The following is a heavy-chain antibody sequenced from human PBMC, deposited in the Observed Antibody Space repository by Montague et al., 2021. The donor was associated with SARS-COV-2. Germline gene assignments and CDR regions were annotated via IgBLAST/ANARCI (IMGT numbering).Heavy chain of an antibody. J-gene: IGHJ4*02. V-gene: IGHV4-31*03. CDR3: ARPVTSSDGGVAFDY. Sequence: TLSLTCTVSGGSISSGGYYWSWIRQHPGKGLEWIGNIYYSGSTYYNPSLKSRLAISVDTSKNQFSLRLTSVTAADTAAYYCARPVTSSDGGVAFDYWGQGTLVAVSS. D-gene: IGHD4-17*01. CDR2: IYYSGST. CDR1: GGSISSGGYY.